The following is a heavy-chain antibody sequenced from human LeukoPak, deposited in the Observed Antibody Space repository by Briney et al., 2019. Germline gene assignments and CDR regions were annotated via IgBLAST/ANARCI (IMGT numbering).Heavy chain of an antibody. CDR1: GGSISSYY. Sequence: SETLSLTCTVSGGSISSYYWSWIRQPAGKGLEWIGRIYTSGSTNYNPSLKSRVTMSVDTSKNQFSLKLSSVTAADTAVYYCARASVPAAMQYYYYGMDVWGQGITVTVSS. J-gene: IGHJ6*02. CDR3: ARASVPAAMQYYYYGMDV. D-gene: IGHD2-2*01. V-gene: IGHV4-4*07. CDR2: IYTSGST.